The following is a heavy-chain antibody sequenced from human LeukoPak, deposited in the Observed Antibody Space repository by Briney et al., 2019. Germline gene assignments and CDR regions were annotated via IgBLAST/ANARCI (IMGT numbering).Heavy chain of an antibody. D-gene: IGHD3-22*01. V-gene: IGHV3-11*06. J-gene: IGHJ4*02. CDR1: GFTFSDYY. CDR2: ISSSSSYT. Sequence: GGSLRLSCAASGFTFSDYYMSWIRQAPGKGLEWVSYISSSSSYTNYADSVKGRFTISRDNAKNSLYLQMNSLRAEDTAVYYCASKYYDSSGYYRDYWGQGTLVTVSS. CDR3: ASKYYDSSGYYRDY.